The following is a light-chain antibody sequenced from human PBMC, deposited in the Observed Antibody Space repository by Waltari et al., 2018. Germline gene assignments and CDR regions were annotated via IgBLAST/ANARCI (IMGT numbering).Light chain of an antibody. CDR3: MILYNDAVV. V-gene: IGLV5-45*01. CDR1: SGIDVATFN. J-gene: IGLJ2*01. Sequence: QAVLTQPASLSASPGASVSLTCTFRSGIDVATFNIYWYQQRPGSPPRFLLKCRADSTEQRGSGVPSLFSVSKDSSANAALLLISGLHSEDEADYYCMILYNDAVVFGGGTKLTVL. CDR2: CRADSTE.